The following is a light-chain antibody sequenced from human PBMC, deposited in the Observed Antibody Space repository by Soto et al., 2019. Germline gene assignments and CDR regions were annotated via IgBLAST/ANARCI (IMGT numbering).Light chain of an antibody. CDR1: SGDVGAYDF. Sequence: QSALTQPASVSGSPGQSITISCTGTSGDVGAYDFVSWYQHHPGKAPRLVIYEVSKWPSGVSNRFSGSKSGNTASLTISGLQAEDEADYYCSSYTRIGTLVFGGGTKVTVL. CDR2: EVS. CDR3: SSYTRIGTLV. J-gene: IGLJ2*01. V-gene: IGLV2-14*01.